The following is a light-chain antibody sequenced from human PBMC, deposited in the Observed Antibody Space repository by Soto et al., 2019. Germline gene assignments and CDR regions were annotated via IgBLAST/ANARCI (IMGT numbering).Light chain of an antibody. J-gene: IGLJ1*01. CDR3: QVWDSSSDHPGV. CDR1: NIGSKS. Sequence: SYELTQPPSVSVAPGKTARITCGGNNIGSKSVHWYQQKPGQAPVLVIYYDSDRPSGIPERFSGSNSGNTATLTISRGEAGDEADYYCQVWDSSSDHPGVFGTGTKLTVL. CDR2: YDS. V-gene: IGLV3-21*04.